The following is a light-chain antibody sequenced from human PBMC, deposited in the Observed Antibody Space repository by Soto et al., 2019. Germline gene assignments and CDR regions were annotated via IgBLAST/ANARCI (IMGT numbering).Light chain of an antibody. J-gene: IGKJ1*01. CDR3: QQYRTYS. CDR2: HAS. CDR1: QSISSY. Sequence: DIQMTQSPSPLSSSVRDRVTFTCRASQSISSYLNWYQRKPGKAPKLLIYHASILETAVPSRFSGKGSGTEFTLTISSLQPGDFATYYCQQYRTYSFGQGTKVDIK. V-gene: IGKV1-5*01.